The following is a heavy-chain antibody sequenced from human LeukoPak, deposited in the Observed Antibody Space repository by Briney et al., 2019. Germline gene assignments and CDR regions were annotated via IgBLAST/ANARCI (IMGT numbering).Heavy chain of an antibody. Sequence: GGSLKLSCAASGFTFSSYSMNWVRQAPGKGREWLSYISVSSRNVIDYADSVKGRFTISRDDAKNSLYLQMTSLRAEDTAVYFCARDFGPRLYAFDVWGQGTMITVSS. CDR3: ARDFGPRLYAFDV. D-gene: IGHD3-16*01. CDR2: ISVSSRNVI. J-gene: IGHJ3*01. CDR1: GFTFSSYS. V-gene: IGHV3-48*04.